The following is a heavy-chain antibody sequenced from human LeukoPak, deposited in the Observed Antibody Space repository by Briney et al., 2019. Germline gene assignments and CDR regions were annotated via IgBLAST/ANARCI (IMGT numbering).Heavy chain of an antibody. V-gene: IGHV3-23*01. CDR3: ASGLAVTATTYWYFDL. D-gene: IGHD2-21*02. Sequence: GGSLRLSCAASVFTFSSCALSSVRQAPGKGLEWVSTISGSGGETNYADSVKGRFTISRDNSKHTLYLQMSSLIAEDTAVYYCASGLAVTATTYWYFDLWGRGTLVTVSS. CDR1: VFTFSSCA. CDR2: ISGSGGET. J-gene: IGHJ2*01.